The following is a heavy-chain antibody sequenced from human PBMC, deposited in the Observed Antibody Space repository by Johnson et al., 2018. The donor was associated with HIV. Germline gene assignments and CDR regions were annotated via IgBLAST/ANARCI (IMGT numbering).Heavy chain of an antibody. V-gene: IGHV3-13*04. J-gene: IGHJ3*02. Sequence: VQLVESGGGLVQPGGSLRLSCAASGFTFSSYDMHWVRQATGKGLEWVSGIGSTGDTYYPGSVKGRFTISRQNAKNSLYLQMNSLRAGDTAVYYCAREGEVGRAFDIWGQGTMVTVSS. CDR1: GFTFSSYD. CDR2: IGSTGDT. D-gene: IGHD3-16*01. CDR3: AREGEVGRAFDI.